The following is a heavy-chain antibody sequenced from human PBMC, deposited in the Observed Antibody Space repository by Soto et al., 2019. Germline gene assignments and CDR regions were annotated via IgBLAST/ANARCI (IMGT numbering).Heavy chain of an antibody. CDR2: IIPILGIA. J-gene: IGHJ4*02. CDR3: AFGCGWYQCDY. V-gene: IGHV1-69*02. Sequence: QVQLVQSGAEVKKPGSSVKVSCKASGGTFSSYTISWVRQAPGQGLEWMGRIIPILGIANYAQKFQGRVTITADKSTSTAYMELSSLRSEDTAVYYCAFGCGWYQCDYWGQGTLVTVSS. D-gene: IGHD6-19*01. CDR1: GGTFSSYT.